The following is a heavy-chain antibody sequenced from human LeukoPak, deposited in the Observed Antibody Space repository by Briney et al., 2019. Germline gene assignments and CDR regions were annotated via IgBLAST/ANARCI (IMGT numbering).Heavy chain of an antibody. CDR1: GFTVSGNY. Sequence: GGSLRLSCAASGFTVSGNYMSWVRQAPGKGLEWVSVIYSGGSTYYADSVKGRFTISRDNSKNTLYLQMNSLRAEDTAVYYCASPSSTYYYYGMDVWGQGTTVAVSS. CDR2: IYSGGST. J-gene: IGHJ6*02. D-gene: IGHD2-2*01. CDR3: ASPSSTYYYYGMDV. V-gene: IGHV3-66*01.